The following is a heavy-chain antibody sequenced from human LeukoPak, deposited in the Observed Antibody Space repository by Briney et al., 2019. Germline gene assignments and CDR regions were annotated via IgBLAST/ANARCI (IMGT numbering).Heavy chain of an antibody. D-gene: IGHD3-10*01. CDR3: AKDDGGEYHLFDS. CDR1: GFTFRNFA. Sequence: AGGSLRPSCAASGFTFRNFAMSWVRQAPGKGLEWVSTIVVTGGVTYYADSVTGRFTISRDNSKNILYLHLNSLRVEDTAVYYCAKDDGGEYHLFDSWGQGTLVTVPS. J-gene: IGHJ4*02. CDR2: IVVTGGVT. V-gene: IGHV3-23*01.